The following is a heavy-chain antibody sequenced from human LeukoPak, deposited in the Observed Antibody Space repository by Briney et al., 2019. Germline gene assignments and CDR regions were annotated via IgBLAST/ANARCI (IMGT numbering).Heavy chain of an antibody. D-gene: IGHD2-2*01. Sequence: GGSLRLSCATSGCSFSSYGMHWVRQAPGKGLEWVAVIWFDGSTKYYVDSVKGRFTISRDNSKNTLYLQMNSLRAEDTALYYCARDALPAAMAYYFDYSGQGTLVTVSS. CDR1: GCSFSSYG. V-gene: IGHV3-33*01. CDR3: ARDALPAAMAYYFDY. J-gene: IGHJ4*02. CDR2: IWFDGSTK.